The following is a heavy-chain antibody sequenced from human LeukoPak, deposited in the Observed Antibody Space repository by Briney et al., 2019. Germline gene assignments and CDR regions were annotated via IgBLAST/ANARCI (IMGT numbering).Heavy chain of an antibody. V-gene: IGHV3-30*03. Sequence: GGSLRLSCAASGFTFSSYGMHWVRQAPGKGLECVVVISYDASNKYYADSVKGRFTISRDNSKNTLYLQMNSLRAEDKAVYYCARDGTDYDFWSGYSNNWFDPWGQGTLVTVSS. CDR1: GFTFSSYG. CDR3: ARDGTDYDFWSGYSNNWFDP. D-gene: IGHD3-3*01. CDR2: ISYDASNK. J-gene: IGHJ5*02.